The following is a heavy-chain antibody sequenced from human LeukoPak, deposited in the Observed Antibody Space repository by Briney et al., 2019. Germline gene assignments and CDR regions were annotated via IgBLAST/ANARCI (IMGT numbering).Heavy chain of an antibody. V-gene: IGHV1-18*01. Sequence: ASVKVSCKASGYTFTICGISWVRQAPGQGLEGMGWISAYNGNTNYAQKLHGRGTMTTDTSTSTAYMELRSLRSDETAVYYCARDRLYSSSSNFDYWGQGTLVTVSS. D-gene: IGHD6-6*01. CDR2: ISAYNGNT. J-gene: IGHJ4*02. CDR3: ARDRLYSSSSNFDY. CDR1: GYTFTICG.